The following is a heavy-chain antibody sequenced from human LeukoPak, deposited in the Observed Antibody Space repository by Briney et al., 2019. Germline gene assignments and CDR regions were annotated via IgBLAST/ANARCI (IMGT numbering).Heavy chain of an antibody. Sequence: GASVKVSCKASGYTFTSYGISWVRQAPGQGLEWMGWISAYDGNTNYAQKLQGRVTMTTDTSTSTAYMELRSLRSDDTAVYYCARGAYYYDSSGYFEYFQHWGQGTLVTVSS. CDR1: GYTFTSYG. J-gene: IGHJ1*01. CDR3: ARGAYYYDSSGYFEYFQH. D-gene: IGHD3-22*01. CDR2: ISAYDGNT. V-gene: IGHV1-18*01.